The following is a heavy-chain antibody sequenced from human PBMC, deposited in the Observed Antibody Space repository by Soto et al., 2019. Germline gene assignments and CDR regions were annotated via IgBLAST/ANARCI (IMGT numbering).Heavy chain of an antibody. CDR3: ARLFDDSSGYYPYFDY. V-gene: IGHV4-39*01. J-gene: IGHJ4*02. Sequence: SETLSLTCTVSGGSISSSSYYWGWIRQPPGKGLEWIGSIYYSGSTYYNPSLESRVTISADTSKNQFSLKLSSVTAADTAVYYCARLFDDSSGYYPYFDYWGQGXLVTVYS. CDR1: GGSISSSSYY. D-gene: IGHD3-22*01. CDR2: IYYSGST.